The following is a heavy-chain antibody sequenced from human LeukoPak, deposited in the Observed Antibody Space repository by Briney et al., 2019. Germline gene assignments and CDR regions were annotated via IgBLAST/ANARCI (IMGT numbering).Heavy chain of an antibody. CDR3: ARRGGCISTSCNLDY. D-gene: IGHD2-2*01. V-gene: IGHV1-46*03. CDR2: INPNGGGT. Sequence: TSVKVSCKTSGYTFTSYYMHWMRQAPGQGLEWVGMINPNGGGTSSAQKFQGRVTMTRDTSTSTVYMDLSSLRSEDTAIYYCARRGGCISTSCNLDYWGQGTLVTVSS. CDR1: GYTFTSYY. J-gene: IGHJ4*02.